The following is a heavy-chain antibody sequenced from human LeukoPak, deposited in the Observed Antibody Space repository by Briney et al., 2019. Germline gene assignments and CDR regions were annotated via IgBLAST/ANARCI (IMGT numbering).Heavy chain of an antibody. CDR1: GYSISSGYY. Sequence: KPSETLSLTCTVSGYSISSGYYWGCIRPPPGKGLEWIGEINHSGSTNYNPSLKSRVTISVDTSKNQFSLKLSSVTAADTAVYYCARAQDCSSTSCPVGFDYWGQGPLVTVSS. CDR3: ARAQDCSSTSCPVGFDY. J-gene: IGHJ4*02. CDR2: INHSGST. D-gene: IGHD2-2*01. V-gene: IGHV4-38-2*02.